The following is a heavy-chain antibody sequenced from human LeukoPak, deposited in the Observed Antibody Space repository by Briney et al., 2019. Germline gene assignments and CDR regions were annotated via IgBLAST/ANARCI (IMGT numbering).Heavy chain of an antibody. CDR2: ISGSGGST. V-gene: IGHV3-23*01. J-gene: IGHJ4*02. Sequence: PGGSLRLSCAASGFTFSSYAMSWVRQAPGKGLEWVSAISGSGGSTYYADSVKGRFTISRDNSKNTLYLQMNSLRAEDTAVYYCAKDPSMVRGENLFDYWSQGTLVTVSS. D-gene: IGHD3-10*01. CDR3: AKDPSMVRGENLFDY. CDR1: GFTFSSYA.